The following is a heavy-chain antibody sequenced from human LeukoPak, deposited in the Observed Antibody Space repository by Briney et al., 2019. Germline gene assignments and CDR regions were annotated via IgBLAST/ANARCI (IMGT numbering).Heavy chain of an antibody. CDR1: GGSISSYY. J-gene: IGHJ4*02. CDR2: IYYSGGT. Sequence: PSETLSLTCTVSGGSISSYYWSWIRQPPGKGLEWIGYIYYSGGTNYNPSLKSRVTISVDTSKNQFSLKLSSVTAADTAVYYCAGGDYDSSGAGTDYWGQGTLVTVSS. CDR3: AGGDYDSSGAGTDY. D-gene: IGHD3-22*01. V-gene: IGHV4-59*01.